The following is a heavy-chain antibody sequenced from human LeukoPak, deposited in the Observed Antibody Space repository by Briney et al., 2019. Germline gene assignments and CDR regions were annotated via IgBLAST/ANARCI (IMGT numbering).Heavy chain of an antibody. CDR3: ARHASDALYGEVYNWFDP. V-gene: IGHV1-2*02. Sequence: GASVKVSCKASRYTFTGYYMHWVRQAPGQGLEWMGWINPNSGGTNYAQKFQGRVTMTRDTSISTAYMELSRLRSDDTAVYYCARHASDALYGEVYNWFDPWGQGTLVTVSS. D-gene: IGHD4-17*01. CDR1: RYTFTGYY. CDR2: INPNSGGT. J-gene: IGHJ5*02.